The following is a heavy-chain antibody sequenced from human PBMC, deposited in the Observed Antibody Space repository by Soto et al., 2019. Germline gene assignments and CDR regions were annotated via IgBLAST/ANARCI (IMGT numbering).Heavy chain of an antibody. CDR1: GYDFNPNW. CDR3: ARLPRDCNKTSCYYADH. J-gene: IGHJ4*01. V-gene: IGHV5-51*01. D-gene: IGHD2-2*01. CDR2: MYPGDSDT. Sequence: GESLTISCRSSGYDFNPNWFGWVRQLPGKGLEWVGIMYPGDSDTRYNPSLQGHVTLSADVTVSTAFLQWRSLKTSDTGMYFCARLPRDCNKTSCYYADHWGHGTQVTVSS.